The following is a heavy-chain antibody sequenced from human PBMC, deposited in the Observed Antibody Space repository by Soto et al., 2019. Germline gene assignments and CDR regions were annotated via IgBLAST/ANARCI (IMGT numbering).Heavy chain of an antibody. CDR2: IYDSRGT. D-gene: IGHD4-17*01. V-gene: IGHV4-30-4*08. J-gene: IGHJ2*01. CDR3: AREVIPLTTDWYFDL. Sequence: PSETLSLTCKVSGASLSSGDYYWNWIRQLPGKGLEWIGYIYDSRGTYYNPSLKSRVTISVDTSKNQFSLRLSSVTAADTAVYYCAREVIPLTTDWYFDLWGRGTLVTVSS. CDR1: GASLSSGDYY.